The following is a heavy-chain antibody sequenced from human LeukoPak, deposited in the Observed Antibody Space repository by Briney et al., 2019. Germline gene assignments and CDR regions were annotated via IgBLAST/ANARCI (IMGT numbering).Heavy chain of an antibody. CDR2: ISSSSSYI. D-gene: IGHD2-15*01. Sequence: PGGSLRLSCAASGFTFSSYSMNWVRQAPGKGLEWVSSISSSSSYIYYADSVKGRFTISRGNAKNSLYLQMNSLRAEDTAVYYCARDRGVVVAATDYWGQGTLVTVSS. CDR1: GFTFSSYS. CDR3: ARDRGVVVAATDY. V-gene: IGHV3-21*01. J-gene: IGHJ4*02.